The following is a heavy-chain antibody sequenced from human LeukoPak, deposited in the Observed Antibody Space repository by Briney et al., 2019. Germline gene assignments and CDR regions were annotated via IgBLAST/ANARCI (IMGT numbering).Heavy chain of an antibody. CDR1: GFTFSSYE. CDR2: ISSSGSTI. Sequence: GGSLRLSCAASGFTFSSYEMTWVRQAPGKGLEWVSYISSSGSTIYYADSVKGRFTISRDNAKNSLYLQMNSLRAEDTAVYYCARDRYCSGGSCYSSVYYGMDVWGQGTTVTVSS. D-gene: IGHD2-15*01. V-gene: IGHV3-48*03. J-gene: IGHJ6*02. CDR3: ARDRYCSGGSCYSSVYYGMDV.